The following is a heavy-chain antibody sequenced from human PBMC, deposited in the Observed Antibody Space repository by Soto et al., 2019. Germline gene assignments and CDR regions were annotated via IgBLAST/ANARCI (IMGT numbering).Heavy chain of an antibody. CDR1: GGSFSGYF. CDR3: SRTPYRERLIRSYYYYGMDV. Sequence: SETLSLTCGVNGGSFSGYFWSWIRQPPGRGLEWIGEIDDGGSIKYNPSLKSRVTISLDTSKSQFSLTLDSTTAADTAVYYCSRTPYRERLIRSYYYYGMDVWGQGTTVTVSS. D-gene: IGHD1-26*01. V-gene: IGHV4-34*01. J-gene: IGHJ6*02. CDR2: IDDGGSI.